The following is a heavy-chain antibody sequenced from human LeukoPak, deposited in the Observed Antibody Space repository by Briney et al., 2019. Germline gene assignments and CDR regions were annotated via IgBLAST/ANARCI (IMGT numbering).Heavy chain of an antibody. J-gene: IGHJ4*02. CDR3: SRDCVPAADY. V-gene: IGHV4-59*01. D-gene: IGHD2-2*01. Sequence: SETLSLTCTVSVGFMPSYYWSWIRQPPGKGLEWIGYIYYSGSINYNPSLKSRVTISIDTSKNQFSLKLSSVTAADSAVYYCSRDCVPAADYWGQGTLVTVSS. CDR1: VGFMPSYY. CDR2: IYYSGSI.